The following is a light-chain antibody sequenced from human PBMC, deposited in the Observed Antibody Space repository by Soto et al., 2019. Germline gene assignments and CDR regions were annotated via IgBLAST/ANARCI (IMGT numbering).Light chain of an antibody. CDR3: LQVYSCPRT. V-gene: IGKV1-39*01. CDR1: ESISSY. CDR2: AAS. J-gene: IGKJ1*01. Sequence: IQMTQSPSYLSASVGNRVTITCRASESISSYLNWYQQKPGKAPKLLIYAASSLQTGVPSRFSGSGSGTEFTLTISSLQPEDFAAYYCLQVYSCPRTFGQGTKVDIK.